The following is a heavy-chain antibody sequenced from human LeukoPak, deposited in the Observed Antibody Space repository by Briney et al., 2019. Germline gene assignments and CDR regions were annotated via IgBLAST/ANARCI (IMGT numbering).Heavy chain of an antibody. J-gene: IGHJ4*02. CDR3: ARSDSHPFDY. Sequence: GGSLRLSCAASGFTFSSYAMSWVRQAPGKGLEWVSTISGSDGRTYYADSVKGRFTISRDNAKNSLYLQMNSLRAEDTAVYYCARSDSHPFDYWGQGTLVTVSS. CDR2: ISGSDGRT. CDR1: GFTFSSYA. V-gene: IGHV3-23*01.